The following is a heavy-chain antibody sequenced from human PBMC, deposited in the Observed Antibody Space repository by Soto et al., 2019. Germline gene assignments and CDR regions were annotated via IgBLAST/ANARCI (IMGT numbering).Heavy chain of an antibody. V-gene: IGHV1-18*01. Sequence: QVQLVQSGAEVKKPGASVKVSCKASGYTFTTFGISWVRQAPGQGLEWMGWISTYNGNTNYAQNLQDGVTMTTDTSTTTAYMELRSLRSDDTAVYYCAREYCSNGVCYDPDYWGQGTLVTVSS. CDR2: ISTYNGNT. D-gene: IGHD2-8*01. J-gene: IGHJ4*02. CDR3: AREYCSNGVCYDPDY. CDR1: GYTFTTFG.